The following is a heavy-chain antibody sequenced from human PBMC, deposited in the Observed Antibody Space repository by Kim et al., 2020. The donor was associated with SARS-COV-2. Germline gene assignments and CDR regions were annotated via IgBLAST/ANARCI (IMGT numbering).Heavy chain of an antibody. J-gene: IGHJ4*02. CDR1: GYSFTSYW. V-gene: IGHV5-51*01. CDR3: ARHGRVYSSSWKTDDY. Sequence: GESLKISCKGSGYSFTSYWIGWVRQMPGKGLEWMGIIYPGDSDTRYSPSFQGQVTISADKSISTAYLQWSSLKASDTAMYYCARHGRVYSSSWKTDDYWGQGTLVTVSS. D-gene: IGHD6-13*01. CDR2: IYPGDSDT.